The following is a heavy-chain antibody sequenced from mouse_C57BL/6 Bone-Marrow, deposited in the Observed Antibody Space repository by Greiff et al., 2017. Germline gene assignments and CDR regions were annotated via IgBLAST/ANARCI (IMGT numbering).Heavy chain of an antibody. J-gene: IGHJ2*01. D-gene: IGHD3-2*02. CDR1: GYTFTDYY. CDR3: ARERPSGFYFDY. CDR2: INPNNGGT. V-gene: IGHV1-26*01. Sequence: VQLQQSGPELVKPGASVKISCKASGYTFTDYYMNWVKQSHGKSLEWIGDINPNNGGTSYNQKFKGKATLTVDKSSSTAYMELRSLTSEDSAVYYCARERPSGFYFDYWGQGTTLTVSS.